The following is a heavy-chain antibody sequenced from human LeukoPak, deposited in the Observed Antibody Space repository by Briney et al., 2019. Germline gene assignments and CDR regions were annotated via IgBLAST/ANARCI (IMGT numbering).Heavy chain of an antibody. CDR3: AKDRDGDYGTPWHVLDY. Sequence: GGSLRLSCAASGFTFSSYAMSWVRQAPGKGLEWVSAISGSGGSTYYADSVKGRFTISRDNSKNTLYLQMNSLRAEDTAVYYCAKDRDGDYGTPWHVLDYWGQGTLVTVSS. CDR2: ISGSGGST. J-gene: IGHJ4*02. CDR1: GFTFSSYA. D-gene: IGHD4-17*01. V-gene: IGHV3-23*01.